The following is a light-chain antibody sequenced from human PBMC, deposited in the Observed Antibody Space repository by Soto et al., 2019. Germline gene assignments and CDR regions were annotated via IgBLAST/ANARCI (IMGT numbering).Light chain of an antibody. CDR3: QVWDRSTSV. V-gene: IGLV3-9*01. Sequence: SYELTQPLSVSVALGQTARITCGGNNIGSKNVHWYQLKPGQAPVLVIYRDSNRPSGIPERFSGSNAGNTATLTISRAHAGDEADYYCQVWDRSTSVFGTGTKRIVL. J-gene: IGLJ1*01. CDR1: NIGSKN. CDR2: RDS.